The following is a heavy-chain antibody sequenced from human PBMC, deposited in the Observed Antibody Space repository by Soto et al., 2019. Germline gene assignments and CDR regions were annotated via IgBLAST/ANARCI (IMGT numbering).Heavy chain of an antibody. CDR2: MFYSGLT. Sequence: PSETLSLTCSVSVYSVSSSDYYWAWIRQPPGKGLEWIGSMFYSGLTYYNPSLKSRVTLSVDTSKNHFSVRLNSVTAADTAVYYCAPLTVSLSGPYGIHVWGQGATVTVSS. D-gene: IGHD2-15*01. J-gene: IGHJ6*02. CDR1: VYSVSSSDYY. V-gene: IGHV4-39*01. CDR3: APLTVSLSGPYGIHV.